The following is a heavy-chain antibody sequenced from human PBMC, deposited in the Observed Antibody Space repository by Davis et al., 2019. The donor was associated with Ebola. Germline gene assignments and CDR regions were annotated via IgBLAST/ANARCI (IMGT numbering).Heavy chain of an antibody. D-gene: IGHD1-20*01. CDR1: SGPISSYY. CDR2: IYSSGST. CDR3: ARMINWNVDY. V-gene: IGHV4-4*07. Sequence: PSETLSLTCTVSSGPISSYYWSWIRQPAGKGLEWIGRIYSSGSTNYNPSLKSRVTMSVDTSKNQFSLKLSSVTAADTAVYYCARMINWNVDYWGQGTLVTVSS. J-gene: IGHJ4*02.